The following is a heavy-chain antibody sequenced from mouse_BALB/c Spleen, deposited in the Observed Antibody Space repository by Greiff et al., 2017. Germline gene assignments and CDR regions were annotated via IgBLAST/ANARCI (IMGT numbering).Heavy chain of an antibody. Sequence: EVKLMESGGGLVKPGGSLKLSCAASGFTFSSYAMSWVRQTPEKRLEWVASISSGGSTYYPDSVKGRFTISRDNARNILYLQMSSLRSEDTAMYYCAREATYYAMDYWGQGTSVTVSS. V-gene: IGHV5-6-5*01. J-gene: IGHJ4*01. CDR3: AREATYYAMDY. D-gene: IGHD3-2*02. CDR1: GFTFSSYA. CDR2: ISSGGST.